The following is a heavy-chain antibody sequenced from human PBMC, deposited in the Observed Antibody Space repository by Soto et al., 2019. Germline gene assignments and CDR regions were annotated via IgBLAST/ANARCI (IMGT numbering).Heavy chain of an antibody. CDR2: IYYSGST. J-gene: IGHJ6*02. Sequence: PSETLSLTCTVSGASISSGDYFWSWIRQSPGKGLQWIGYIYYSGSTYYNPSLKSRVTISVDTSKNQFSLKLSSVTAADTAVYYCARGHPRFWSGYYRGRYYYGMDVWGQGTTVTVSS. CDR3: ARGHPRFWSGYYRGRYYYGMDV. D-gene: IGHD3-3*01. V-gene: IGHV4-30-4*01. CDR1: GASISSGDYF.